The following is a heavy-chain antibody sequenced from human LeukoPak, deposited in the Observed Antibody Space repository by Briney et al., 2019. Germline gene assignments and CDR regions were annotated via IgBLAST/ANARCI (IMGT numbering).Heavy chain of an antibody. D-gene: IGHD3-22*01. V-gene: IGHV4-59*01. CDR1: GGSISSYY. CDR2: IYYSGST. J-gene: IGHJ4*02. CDR3: ASQYYYDSSGYVY. Sequence: SETLSLTCTVSGGSISSYYWSWIRQPPGKGLEWIGYIYYSGSTNYNPSLKSRVTISVDTSKNQFSLKLSSVTAADTAVYYCASQYYYDSSGYVYWGQGTLVTVSP.